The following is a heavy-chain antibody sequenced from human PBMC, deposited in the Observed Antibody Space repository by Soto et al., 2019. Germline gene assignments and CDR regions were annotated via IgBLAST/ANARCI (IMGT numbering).Heavy chain of an antibody. V-gene: IGHV2-26*01. CDR2: IFSNDEK. J-gene: IGHJ4*02. CDR3: ARIRIAAAGSYFDY. D-gene: IGHD6-13*01. CDR1: GFSLNNGRMG. Sequence: QVTLKESGPVLVQPTETLTLTCTVSGFSLNNGRMGVSWIRQPPGKALEWLAHIFSNDEKSYITSLKSRLTISKDTSKSQVVLTMTNMDPVDTATYYCARIRIAAAGSYFDYWGQGTLVTVSA.